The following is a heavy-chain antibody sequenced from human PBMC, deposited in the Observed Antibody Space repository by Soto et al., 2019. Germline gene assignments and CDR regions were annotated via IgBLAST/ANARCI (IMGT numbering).Heavy chain of an antibody. CDR2: IYYSGST. V-gene: IGHV4-39*01. CDR3: ARHVRGTRTTAVPYFDY. D-gene: IGHD1-7*01. J-gene: IGHJ4*02. CDR1: GGSISSSSYY. Sequence: PWETLSLTCTVSGGSISSSSYYWGWNRPPPGKGLEWIVSIYYSGSTYYNPSLKSRVTISVDTSKNQFSLKLSSVNAADTAVYYCARHVRGTRTTAVPYFDYWGQGTLVTVSS.